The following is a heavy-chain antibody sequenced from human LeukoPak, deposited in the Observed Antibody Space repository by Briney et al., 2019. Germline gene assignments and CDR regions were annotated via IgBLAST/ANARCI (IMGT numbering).Heavy chain of an antibody. V-gene: IGHV3-23*01. CDR3: AKNVGYSSGWYYGN. CDR2: ISGSGGST. Sequence: GGSLRLSCAASGFTFSSYAMSWVSQAPGKGLEWVSAISGSGGSTYYADSVKGRFTISRDNSKNTLYLQMNSLRAEDTAVYYCAKNVGYSSGWYYGNWGQGTLVTVSS. D-gene: IGHD6-19*01. J-gene: IGHJ4*02. CDR1: GFTFSSYA.